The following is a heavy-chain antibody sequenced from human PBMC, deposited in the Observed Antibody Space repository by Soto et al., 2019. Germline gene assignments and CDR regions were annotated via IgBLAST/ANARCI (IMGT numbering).Heavy chain of an antibody. V-gene: IGHV4-34*01. J-gene: IGHJ4*02. CDR2: INHSGST. D-gene: IGHD2-15*01. Sequence: SETLSLTCAVYGGSFSGYYWSWIRQPPGKGLEWIGEINHSGSTNYNPSLKSRVTISVDTSKTQFSLKLCSVTAEDTAVYYCANPPRPPTWTHLPVGYWGQGTLVTVSS. CDR1: GGSFSGYY. CDR3: ANPPRPPTWTHLPVGY.